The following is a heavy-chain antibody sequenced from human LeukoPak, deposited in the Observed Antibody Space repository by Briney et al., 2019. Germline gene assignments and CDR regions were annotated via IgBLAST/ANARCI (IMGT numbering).Heavy chain of an antibody. D-gene: IGHD2-2*01. V-gene: IGHV4-39*01. CDR3: ACMVGSQEDIVVVPAAMQYYMDV. CDR2: IYYSGST. CDR1: GGSFTSNNYY. Sequence: SETLSLTCTVSGGSFTSNNYYWGWIRQPPGKGLEWIGSIYYSGSTYYNPSLKSRVTISLDTSKNQFSLKLSSVTAADTAVYYCACMVGSQEDIVVVPAAMQYYMDVWGKGTTVTVSS. J-gene: IGHJ6*03.